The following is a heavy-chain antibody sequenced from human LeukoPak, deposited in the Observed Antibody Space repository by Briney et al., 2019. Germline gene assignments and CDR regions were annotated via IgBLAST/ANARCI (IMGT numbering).Heavy chain of an antibody. CDR3: TTAANYYDSSGYLDY. D-gene: IGHD3-22*01. J-gene: IGHJ4*02. CDR1: GFTFSNAW. Sequence: AGGSLRLSCAASGFTFSNAWMSWVRQAPGKGLEWVGRIKSKTDGGTTDYAAPVEGRFTISRDDSKNTLYLQMNSLKTEDTAVYYCTTAANYYDSSGYLDYWGQGTLVTVSS. CDR2: IKSKTDGGTT. V-gene: IGHV3-15*01.